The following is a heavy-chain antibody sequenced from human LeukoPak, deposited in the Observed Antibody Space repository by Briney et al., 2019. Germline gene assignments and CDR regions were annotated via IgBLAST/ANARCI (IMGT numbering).Heavy chain of an antibody. D-gene: IGHD5-18*01. J-gene: IGHJ5*02. CDR2: TSYDGGNK. CDR1: GFTFSTYG. CDR3: AKSRGGYSYGDNWFDP. Sequence: GGPLRLSCAASGFTFSTYGMHWVRQAPGKGLEWVAVTSYDGGNKYYADSVKGRFTISRDNSKNTLYLQMNSLRAEDTAVYYCAKSRGGYSYGDNWFDPWGQGTPVTVSS. V-gene: IGHV3-30*18.